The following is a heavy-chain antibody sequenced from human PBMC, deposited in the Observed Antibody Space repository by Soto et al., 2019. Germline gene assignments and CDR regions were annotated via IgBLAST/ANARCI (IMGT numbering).Heavy chain of an antibody. J-gene: IGHJ6*02. CDR3: ARDQVAKWAPGSAMVNYYYGMDA. CDR2: ISVDDGDT. V-gene: IGHV1-18*04. Sequence: ASVKVSCKASGYTFTSYGISWVRQAPGQGLEWMGWISVDDGDTSYAQNFQGRVTMSTDTSTSTAYMEMRSLRSDDTAVYYCARDQVAKWAPGSAMVNYYYGMDAWGQGTTVTVSS. CDR1: GYTFTSYG. D-gene: IGHD5-18*01.